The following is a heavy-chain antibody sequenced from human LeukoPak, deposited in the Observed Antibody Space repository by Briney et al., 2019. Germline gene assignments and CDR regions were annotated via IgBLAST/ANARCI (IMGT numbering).Heavy chain of an antibody. V-gene: IGHV3-30*18. CDR3: AKLSWYYYDSSGYL. CDR2: ISYDGSNR. CDR1: GFTFSSYS. Sequence: PGGSLRLSCAASGFTFSSYSMNWVRQAPGKGLEWVALISYDGSNRYYADSVKGRFTISRDNSKNTLYLQMNSLRAEDTAVYYCAKLSWYYYDSSGYLWGQGTLVTVSS. D-gene: IGHD3-22*01. J-gene: IGHJ4*02.